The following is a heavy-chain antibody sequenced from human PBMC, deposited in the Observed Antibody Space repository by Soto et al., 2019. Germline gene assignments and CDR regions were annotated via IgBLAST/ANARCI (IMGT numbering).Heavy chain of an antibody. Sequence: QVQLVQSGAEVKKPGSSVKVSCKASGGTFSSYTISWVRQAPGQGLEWMGRIIPILGIANYAQKFQGRVTITADKSTSTAYTELSSLRSEDTAVYYCASLGYCSSTSCYAPDYWGQGTLVTVSS. D-gene: IGHD2-2*01. CDR3: ASLGYCSSTSCYAPDY. CDR2: IIPILGIA. V-gene: IGHV1-69*02. J-gene: IGHJ4*02. CDR1: GGTFSSYT.